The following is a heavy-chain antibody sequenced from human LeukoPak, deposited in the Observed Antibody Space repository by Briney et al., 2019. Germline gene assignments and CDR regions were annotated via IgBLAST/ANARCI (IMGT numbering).Heavy chain of an antibody. V-gene: IGHV3-74*01. CDR1: GFTFSSYW. Sequence: PGGSLRLSCAASGFTFSSYWMHWVRQAPGKGLVWVSRINSDGSSTTYADSVKGRFTISRDNAKNTLYLQMNSLRAEDTAVYYCARDLDYYDSSGYYAYWGQGTLVTVSS. CDR2: INSDGSST. D-gene: IGHD3-22*01. J-gene: IGHJ4*02. CDR3: ARDLDYYDSSGYYAY.